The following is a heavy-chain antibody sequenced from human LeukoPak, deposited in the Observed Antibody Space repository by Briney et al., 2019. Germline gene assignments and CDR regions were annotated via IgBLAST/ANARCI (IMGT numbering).Heavy chain of an antibody. CDR3: ARGGTGWNRLPEDY. CDR2: INPNSGGT. D-gene: IGHD2-2*01. V-gene: IGHV1-2*02. Sequence: GATVKVSCKASGYTFTGYYMHWVRQAPGQGLEWMGWINPNSGGTNYAQKFQGRVTMTRDTSISTAYMELSRLRSDDTAVYYCARGGTGWNRLPEDYWGQGTLVTVSS. CDR1: GYTFTGYY. J-gene: IGHJ4*02.